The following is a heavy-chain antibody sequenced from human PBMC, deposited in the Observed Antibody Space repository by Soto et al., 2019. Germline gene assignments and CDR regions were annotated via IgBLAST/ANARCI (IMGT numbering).Heavy chain of an antibody. CDR3: ARRQPMLFLDT. Sequence: QLVEIGGGLVKPGESLRLSCAASGFNFSNYYMAWVRQAPGKGLEWISYISSRASYTKYADSVEGRFTVSRDNANGSLYLQMNSLRVEDTGIYYCARRQPMLFLDTSGQGTLVTVSS. J-gene: IGHJ5*02. CDR1: GFNFSNYY. V-gene: IGHV3-11*06. CDR2: ISSRASYT. D-gene: IGHD2-2*01.